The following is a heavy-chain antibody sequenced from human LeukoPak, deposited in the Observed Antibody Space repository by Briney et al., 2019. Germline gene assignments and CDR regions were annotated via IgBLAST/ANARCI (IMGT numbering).Heavy chain of an antibody. D-gene: IGHD3-10*01. Sequence: GGSLRLSCAASGFTFSSYWMHWVRQAPGKGLVWVSRINSDGSITTYADSVKGRFTISRDNAKNTVYLQMNSLRAEDTAVYYCARVYYYGSGSYYPLHMWGRGTMVAVSS. J-gene: IGHJ3*02. CDR2: INSDGSIT. V-gene: IGHV3-74*01. CDR3: ARVYYYGSGSYYPLHM. CDR1: GFTFSSYW.